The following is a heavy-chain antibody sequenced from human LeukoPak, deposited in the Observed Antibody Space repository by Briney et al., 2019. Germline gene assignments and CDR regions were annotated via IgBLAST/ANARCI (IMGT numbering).Heavy chain of an antibody. CDR1: GYTFTGYY. J-gene: IGHJ5*02. D-gene: IGHD5-12*01. CDR2: INPNSGGT. Sequence: ASVEVSCKASGYTFTGYYMHWVRQAPGQGLEWMGWINPNSGGTNYAQKFQGRVTMTRDTSISTAYMELSRLRSDDTAVYYCARPVDIVATITDDWFDPWGQGTLVTVSS. CDR3: ARPVDIVATITDDWFDP. V-gene: IGHV1-2*02.